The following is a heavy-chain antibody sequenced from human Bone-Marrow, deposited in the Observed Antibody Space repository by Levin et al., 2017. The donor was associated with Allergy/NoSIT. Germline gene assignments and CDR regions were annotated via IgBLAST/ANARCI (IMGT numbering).Heavy chain of an antibody. CDR2: LNPNTGDT. J-gene: IGHJ4*02. Sequence: ASVKVSCRTSGYTFTSYEINWARQAAGQGHEWLGFLNPNTGDTGYAQKFQARITMTGDTSIATAYMDLASLGPDDTAVYYCARGSGSYQLADWGQGTLIFVSS. D-gene: IGHD3-10*01. CDR1: GYTFTSYE. V-gene: IGHV1-8*01. CDR3: ARGSGSYQLAD.